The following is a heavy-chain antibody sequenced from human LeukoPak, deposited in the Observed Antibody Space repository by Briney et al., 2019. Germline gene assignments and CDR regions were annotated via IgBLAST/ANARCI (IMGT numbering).Heavy chain of an antibody. D-gene: IGHD1-26*01. CDR1: GGSISSSSYY. V-gene: IGHV4-39*07. J-gene: IGHJ4*02. CDR2: TYYSGST. CDR3: ASTLVGAQTPDYFDY. Sequence: SETLSLTCTVSGGSISSSSYYWGWIRQPPGKGLEWIGSTYYSGSTYYNPSLKSRVTISVDKSKNQFSLKLSSVTAADTAVYYCASTLVGAQTPDYFDYWGQGTLVTVSS.